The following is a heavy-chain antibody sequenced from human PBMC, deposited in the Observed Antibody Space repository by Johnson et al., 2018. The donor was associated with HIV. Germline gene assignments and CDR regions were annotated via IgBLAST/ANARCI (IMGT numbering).Heavy chain of an antibody. CDR1: GFTVSSNY. CDR2: IYSGGRT. J-gene: IGHJ3*02. Sequence: VQLVESGGGLVQPGGSLRLSCAASGFTVSSNYMSWVRQAPGKGLEWVSLIYSGGRTYYADSVKGRFTISRDNSKNSLYLQMNSLRAEDTALYYCARVIAVAGTYDGFDIWGQGTTVTVSS. CDR3: ARVIAVAGTYDGFDI. D-gene: IGHD6-19*01. V-gene: IGHV3-53*01.